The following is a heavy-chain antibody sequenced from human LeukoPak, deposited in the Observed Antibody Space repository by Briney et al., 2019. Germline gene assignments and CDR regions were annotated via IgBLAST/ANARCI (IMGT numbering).Heavy chain of an antibody. V-gene: IGHV3-21*01. J-gene: IGHJ5*02. D-gene: IGHD4-11*01. Sequence: GGSLRLSCAASGFTFSSYSMNWVRQAPGKGLEWVSSISSSSSYIYYADSVKGRFTISRDNAKNSLYLQMNSLRAEDTAMYYCARDLIRDYSNYPKENWFDPWGQGTLVTVSS. CDR1: GFTFSSYS. CDR3: ARDLIRDYSNYPKENWFDP. CDR2: ISSSSSYI.